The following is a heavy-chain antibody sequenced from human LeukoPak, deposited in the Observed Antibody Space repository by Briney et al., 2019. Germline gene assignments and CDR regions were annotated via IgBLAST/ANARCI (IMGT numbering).Heavy chain of an antibody. J-gene: IGHJ4*02. CDR3: AKDREGSGYYFDY. Sequence: PGRSLRLSCAASGFTFSIYDMHWVRQAPGKGLEWVAIISYDGSNKYYADSVKGRFTISRDNSKNTLYLQMNSLRAEDTALYYCAKDREGSGYYFDYWGQGTLVTVSS. V-gene: IGHV3-30*18. CDR1: GFTFSIYD. CDR2: ISYDGSNK. D-gene: IGHD3-22*01.